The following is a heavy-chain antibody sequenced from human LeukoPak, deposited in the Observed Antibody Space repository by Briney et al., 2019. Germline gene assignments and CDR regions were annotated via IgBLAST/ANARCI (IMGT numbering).Heavy chain of an antibody. J-gene: IGHJ4*02. D-gene: IGHD5-24*01. CDR3: AGHTRWGWLQLDY. Sequence: SSETLTLTCTVSSGSISSTTHYWGWIRQPPGKGLEWIGCIYYSGSTYYIPSLKSRVTISVDTSKNEFALKLSSVTAADTAVYYCAGHTRWGWLQLDYWGQGTLVTVSS. CDR2: IYYSGST. CDR1: SGSISSTTHY. V-gene: IGHV4-39*01.